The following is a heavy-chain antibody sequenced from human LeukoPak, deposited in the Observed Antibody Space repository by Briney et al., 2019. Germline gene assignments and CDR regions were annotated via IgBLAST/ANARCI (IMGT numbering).Heavy chain of an antibody. CDR2: INHSGST. J-gene: IGHJ5*02. D-gene: IGHD3-22*01. CDR1: GGSFSGYY. CDR3: ARVPGSLVHYYDSSGDFHNWFDP. V-gene: IGHV4-34*01. Sequence: SETLSLTCAVYGGSFSGYYWSWIRQPPGKGLEWIGEINHSGSTNYNPSLKSRVTISVDTSKNQSSLKLSSVTAADTAVYYCARVPGSLVHYYDSSGDFHNWFDPWGQGTLVTVSS.